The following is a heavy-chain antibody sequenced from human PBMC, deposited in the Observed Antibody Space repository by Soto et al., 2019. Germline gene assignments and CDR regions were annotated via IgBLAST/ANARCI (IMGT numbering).Heavy chain of an antibody. CDR2: ISCDGSNK. V-gene: IGHV3-30-3*01. D-gene: IGHD6-19*01. J-gene: IGHJ6*02. Sequence: GSLRLSCAASGFTFSSYAMHWVRQAPGKGLEWVAVISCDGSNKYYADSVKGRFTISRDNSKNTLYLQMNSLRAEDTAVYYCARETLSSGWVVYYYYYGMDVWGQGTTVTVSS. CDR1: GFTFSSYA. CDR3: ARETLSSGWVVYYYYYGMDV.